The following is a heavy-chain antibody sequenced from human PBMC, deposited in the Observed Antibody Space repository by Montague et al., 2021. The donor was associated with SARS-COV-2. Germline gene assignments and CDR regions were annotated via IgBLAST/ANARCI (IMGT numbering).Heavy chain of an antibody. J-gene: IGHJ3*02. CDR1: GFTFSNYD. V-gene: IGHV3-48*03. Sequence: SLRLSCAASGFTFSNYDMNWVRQAPGKGPEWISYISTSAYTTSYAGSVKGRFTISRDNGKNSLYLQMNSLRVEDTAVYYCTRDYRSIVGDGLDTWGLGTKVTVSS. D-gene: IGHD3-16*02. CDR3: TRDYRSIVGDGLDT. CDR2: ISTSAYTT.